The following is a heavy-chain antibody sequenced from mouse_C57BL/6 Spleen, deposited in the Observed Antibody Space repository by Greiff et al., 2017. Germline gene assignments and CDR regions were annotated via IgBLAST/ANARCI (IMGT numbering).Heavy chain of an antibody. CDR3: ARNDYSNYVDY. Sequence: QVQLKQSGAELAKPGASVKLSCKASGYTFTSYWMHWVKQRPGQGLEWIGYINPSSGYTKYNQKFKDKAILTADKSSSTAYMQLSSLTDEDSAVYYCARNDYSNYVDYWGQGTTLTVSS. J-gene: IGHJ2*01. V-gene: IGHV1-7*01. D-gene: IGHD2-5*01. CDR2: INPSSGYT. CDR1: GYTFTSYW.